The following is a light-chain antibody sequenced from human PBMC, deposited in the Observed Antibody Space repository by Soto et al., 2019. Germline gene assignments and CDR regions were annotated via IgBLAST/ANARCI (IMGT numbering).Light chain of an antibody. J-gene: IGLJ3*02. V-gene: IGLV2-14*01. Sequence: QSALTQPASVSGSPGQSITVSCTGTSSDVGGYNYVSWYQQHPGKAPKLVIYEVSDRPSGVSNRFSGSKSGNTASLTISGLQAEDEADYYCSSFTTSSTWVFGGGTKLTVL. CDR3: SSFTTSSTWV. CDR1: SSDVGGYNY. CDR2: EVS.